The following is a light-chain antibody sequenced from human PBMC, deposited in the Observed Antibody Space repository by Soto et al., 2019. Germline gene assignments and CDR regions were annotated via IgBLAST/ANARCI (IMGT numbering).Light chain of an antibody. J-gene: IGLJ3*02. V-gene: IGLV2-11*01. CDR3: CSFSGSYTLWV. Sequence: QSALTQPRSVSGSPGQSVTISCTGTSSDVGDYNYVSGYQQYPGKAPKLVIYDVSKRPSGVPDRFSGPSSGNTASLTISGRQAEDEADYYCCSFSGSYTLWVFGGGTKLTVL. CDR1: SSDVGDYNY. CDR2: DVS.